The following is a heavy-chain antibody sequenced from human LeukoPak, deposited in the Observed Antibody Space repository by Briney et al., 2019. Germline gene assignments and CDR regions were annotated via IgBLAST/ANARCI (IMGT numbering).Heavy chain of an antibody. CDR1: GGSITTTSYY. Sequence: SETLSLTCTVSGGSITTTSYYWGWIRQPPGKGLEWIGSIYYSGSTYYNASLKSRVTISVDTSKNQFSLKVSSVTAADTAVYYCGKGNSGGLYQHYYMDVWGKGTTVTVSS. CDR3: GKGNSGGLYQHYYMDV. V-gene: IGHV4-39*07. J-gene: IGHJ6*03. CDR2: IYYSGST. D-gene: IGHD2-2*01.